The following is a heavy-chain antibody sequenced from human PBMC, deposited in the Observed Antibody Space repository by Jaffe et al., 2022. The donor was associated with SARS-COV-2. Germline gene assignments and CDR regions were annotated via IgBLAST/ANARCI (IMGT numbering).Heavy chain of an antibody. V-gene: IGHV3-30-3*01. J-gene: IGHJ4*02. CDR1: GFTFSSYA. CDR3: ARGEGYYDSPSFDY. CDR2: ISYDGSNK. D-gene: IGHD3-22*01. Sequence: QVQLVESGGGVVQPGRSLRLSCAASGFTFSSYAMHWVRQAPGKGLEWVAVISYDGSNKYYADSVKGRFTISRDNSKNTLYLQMNSLRAEDTAVYYCARGEGYYDSPSFDYWGQGTLVTVSS.